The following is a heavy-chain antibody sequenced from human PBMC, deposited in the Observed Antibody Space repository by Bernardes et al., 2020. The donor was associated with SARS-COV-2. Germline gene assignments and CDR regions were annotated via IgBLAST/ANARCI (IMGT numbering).Heavy chain of an antibody. J-gene: IGHJ4*02. CDR3: ARATPVAATGFLGY. V-gene: IGHV3-23*01. Sequence: GGSLRLSCAASGFTFSSYAMSWVRQAPGKGLEWVSGISGSGGSTYYADSVKGRFTISRDNSRNTLYLQMNSLRAEDTAVYYCARATPVAATGFLGYWGQGALVTVSS. CDR2: ISGSGGST. D-gene: IGHD6-19*01. CDR1: GFTFSSYA.